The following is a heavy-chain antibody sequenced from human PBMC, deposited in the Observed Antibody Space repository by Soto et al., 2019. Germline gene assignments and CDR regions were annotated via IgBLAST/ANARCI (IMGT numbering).Heavy chain of an antibody. D-gene: IGHD3-16*01. CDR3: ARGRGEIQGP. J-gene: IGHJ5*02. V-gene: IGHV4-34*01. CDR1: GGSFSDNY. Sequence: SETLSLTSAVYGGSFSDNYWSWIRQPPGKGLEWLGEINHSGSTNHNPSLKSRVTILADTSKKQFSLKLSSVTAADTAVYYCARGRGEIQGPWGQGTLVTVSS. CDR2: INHSGST.